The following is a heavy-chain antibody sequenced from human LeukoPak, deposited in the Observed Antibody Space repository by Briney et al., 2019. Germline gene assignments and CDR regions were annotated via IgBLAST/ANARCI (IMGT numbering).Heavy chain of an antibody. CDR3: AKEYSSSSVYALDI. CDR1: GGTFSSYA. CDR2: IIPIFGTA. J-gene: IGHJ3*02. D-gene: IGHD6-6*01. V-gene: IGHV1-69*13. Sequence: SVKASCKASGGTFSSYAISWVRQAPGQGLEWMGGIIPIFGTANYAQKFQGRVTITADESTSTAYMELSSLRSEDTAVYYCAKEYSSSSVYALDIWGQGTMVTVSS.